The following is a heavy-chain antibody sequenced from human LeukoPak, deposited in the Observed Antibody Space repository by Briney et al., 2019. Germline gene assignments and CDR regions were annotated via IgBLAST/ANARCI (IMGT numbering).Heavy chain of an antibody. CDR3: AKAYGSSWYYFDY. CDR1: GFTFSSYA. CDR2: ISGSGGST. V-gene: IGHV3-23*01. D-gene: IGHD6-13*01. J-gene: IGHJ4*02. Sequence: GGSLRLSCAASGFTFSSYAMSWVRQAPGKGLEWVSAISGSGGSTYYADFVKGRFTISRDNSKNTLYLQMNSLRAEDTAVYYCAKAYGSSWYYFDYWGQGTLVTVSS.